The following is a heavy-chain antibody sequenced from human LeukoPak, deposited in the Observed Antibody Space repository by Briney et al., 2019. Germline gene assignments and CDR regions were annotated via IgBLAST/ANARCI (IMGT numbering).Heavy chain of an antibody. Sequence: GGSLRLSCAASGFTFSNYWMNWVRQAPGKGLEWVANIKQDGSEKYYVDSVKGRFTISRDNAKNSLYLQMNSLRAEDTAVYYCARARFGTARTDYWGQGTLVTVYS. J-gene: IGHJ4*02. D-gene: IGHD1-1*01. CDR1: GFTFSNYW. CDR2: IKQDGSEK. CDR3: ARARFGTARTDY. V-gene: IGHV3-7*01.